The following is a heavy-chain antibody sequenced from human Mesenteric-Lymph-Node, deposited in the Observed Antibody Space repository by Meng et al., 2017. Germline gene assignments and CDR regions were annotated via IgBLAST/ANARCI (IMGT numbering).Heavy chain of an antibody. Sequence: GESLKISCAASGFTFSSYAMHWVRQAPGKGLEWVAVISYDGSNKYYADSVKGRFTISRDNSKNTLYLQMNSLRAEDTAVYYCARSPYSSSWYDNFDYWGQGTLVTVSS. CDR3: ARSPYSSSWYDNFDY. CDR1: GFTFSSYA. V-gene: IGHV3-30*04. D-gene: IGHD6-13*01. CDR2: ISYDGSNK. J-gene: IGHJ4*02.